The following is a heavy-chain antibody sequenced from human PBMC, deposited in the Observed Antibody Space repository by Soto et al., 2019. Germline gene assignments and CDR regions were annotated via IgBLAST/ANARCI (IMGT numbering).Heavy chain of an antibody. CDR2: IIPIFGTA. J-gene: IGHJ6*02. D-gene: IGHD2-2*02. V-gene: IGHV1-69*06. CDR1: GGTFSSYA. Sequence: SVKVSCKASGGTFSSYAISWVRQAPGQGLEWMGGIIPIFGTANYAQKFQGRVTITADKSTSTAYMELSSLRSEDTAVYYCARGEYCSSTSCYNYYYYGMDVWGHGTTVTVSS. CDR3: ARGEYCSSTSCYNYYYYGMDV.